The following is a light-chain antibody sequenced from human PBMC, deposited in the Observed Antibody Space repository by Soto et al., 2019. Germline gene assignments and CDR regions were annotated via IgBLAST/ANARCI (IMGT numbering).Light chain of an antibody. V-gene: IGKV1-39*01. CDR1: QTITNF. Sequence: DIQMTQSPSSLSASVVDRVTITFRASQTITNFLNWYQQKPDKAPKLLIYSASTLQIGVPSRFSGSGSGTDFTLTISSLQPEDFATYYCQQTYTIPLTFGGGTRLEIK. J-gene: IGKJ5*01. CDR3: QQTYTIPLT. CDR2: SAS.